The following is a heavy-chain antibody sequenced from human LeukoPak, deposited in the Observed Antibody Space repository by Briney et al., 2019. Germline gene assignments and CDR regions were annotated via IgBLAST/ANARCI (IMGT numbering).Heavy chain of an antibody. CDR1: GGSFSGYY. J-gene: IGHJ4*02. D-gene: IGHD3-22*01. V-gene: IGHV4-34*01. Sequence: SETLSLTCAVYGGSFSGYYWSWIRQPPGKGLEWIGEINHSGSTNYNPSLKSRVTLSIDTSKIQFSLKLSSVTAADTAVYYCARLRGYYDRSGYPDWGQGTLVIVSS. CDR2: INHSGST. CDR3: ARLRGYYDRSGYPD.